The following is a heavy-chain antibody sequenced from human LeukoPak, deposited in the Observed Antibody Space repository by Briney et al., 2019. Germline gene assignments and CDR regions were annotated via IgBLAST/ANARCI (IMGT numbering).Heavy chain of an antibody. V-gene: IGHV4-39*07. CDR2: INHSGST. J-gene: IGHJ5*02. D-gene: IGHD2-2*01. CDR3: ARGGYDLDP. CDR1: GASISSGSYY. Sequence: SQTLSLTCTVSGASISSGSYYWSWIRQPPGKGLEWIGEINHSGSTNYNPSLKSRVTISVDTSKNQFSLKLSSVTAADTAVYYCARGGYDLDPWGQGTLVTVSS.